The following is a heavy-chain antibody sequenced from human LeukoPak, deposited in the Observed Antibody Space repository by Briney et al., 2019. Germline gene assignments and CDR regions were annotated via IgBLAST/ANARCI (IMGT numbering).Heavy chain of an antibody. V-gene: IGHV4-59*08. CDR1: GXSISSYY. Sequence: SETLSLICTVSGXSISSYYWSWIRQPPGKGQEWIGYIAYTGSTNYNPSLKSRVTISVDTSKNQFSLKLSSVTVADTAVYYCAGRVGDSAFDIWGPGTMVTVSS. D-gene: IGHD1-26*01. J-gene: IGHJ3*02. CDR2: IAYTGST. CDR3: AGRVGDSAFDI.